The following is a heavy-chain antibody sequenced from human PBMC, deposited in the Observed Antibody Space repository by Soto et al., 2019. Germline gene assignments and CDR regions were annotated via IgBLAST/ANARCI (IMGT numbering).Heavy chain of an antibody. Sequence: PGGSLRLSCAASGFTFDDYAMPWVRQAPGKGLEWFSGISWNSGSVAYADSVKGRFTISRDNPKNALYLQMNSLRAEDTALYYCSKDSTRSTGGLFDPWGQGTPVTGSS. CDR2: ISWNSGSV. J-gene: IGHJ5*02. V-gene: IGHV3-9*01. D-gene: IGHD5-12*01. CDR1: GFTFDDYA. CDR3: SKDSTRSTGGLFDP.